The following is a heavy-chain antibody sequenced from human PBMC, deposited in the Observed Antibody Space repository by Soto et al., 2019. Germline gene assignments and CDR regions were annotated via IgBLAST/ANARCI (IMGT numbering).Heavy chain of an antibody. CDR1: GGSFSGYY. CDR2: INHSGST. CDR3: ARGRFFLDITIFGVVRRGFGP. J-gene: IGHJ5*02. V-gene: IGHV4-34*01. D-gene: IGHD3-3*01. Sequence: SETLSLTCAVYGGSFSGYYWSWIRQPPGKGLEWIGEINHSGSTNYNPALKSRVTISVDTSKNQFSLKLSSVTAADTAVYYCARGRFFLDITIFGVVRRGFGPWGQGTLVTVSS.